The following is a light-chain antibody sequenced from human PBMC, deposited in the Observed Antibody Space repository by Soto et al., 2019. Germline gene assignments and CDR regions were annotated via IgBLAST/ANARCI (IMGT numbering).Light chain of an antibody. V-gene: IGKV1-5*03. CDR3: QQLSRYPLN. Sequence: DIQRTPSPSNLSSSVGGRIIITCRASQSISTWLAWHQQKPGKAPKLLISKASTLESGVPSRFSGSGSETEFSLTIRALQPEDFANYYCQQLSRYPLNFGGGTKGGYQ. CDR1: QSISTW. CDR2: KAS. J-gene: IGKJ4*01.